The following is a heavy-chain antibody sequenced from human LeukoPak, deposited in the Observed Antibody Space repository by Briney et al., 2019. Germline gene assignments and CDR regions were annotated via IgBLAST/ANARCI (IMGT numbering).Heavy chain of an antibody. D-gene: IGHD6-13*01. CDR2: IWYDGSYT. Sequence: GRSLRLSCAASGFTFHFYGMHWVRQAPGKGLEWVGVIWYDGSYTYYVESVKGRFTISRDNSKNVLNLQMNTLRAEDTAIYYCARDSVMYSSSWYELDLWGQGILVTVSP. CDR1: GFTFHFYG. CDR3: ARDSVMYSSSWYELDL. V-gene: IGHV3-33*01. J-gene: IGHJ5*02.